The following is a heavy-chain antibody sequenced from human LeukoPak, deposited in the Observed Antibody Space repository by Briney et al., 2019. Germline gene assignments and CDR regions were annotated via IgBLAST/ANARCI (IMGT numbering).Heavy chain of an antibody. V-gene: IGHV1-69*04. CDR2: IIPILGIA. CDR3: ARDPGIAVAGTKIDY. CDR1: GGTFSSYA. J-gene: IGHJ4*02. Sequence: ASVKVSCKASGGTFSSYAISWVRQAPGQGLEWMGRIIPILGIANYAQKFQGRVTITADKSTSTAYMELSSLRSEDTAVYYRARDPGIAVAGTKIDYWGQGTLVTVSS. D-gene: IGHD6-19*01.